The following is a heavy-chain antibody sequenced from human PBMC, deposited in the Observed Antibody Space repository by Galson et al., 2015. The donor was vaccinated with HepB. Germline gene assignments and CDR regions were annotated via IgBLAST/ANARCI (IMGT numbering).Heavy chain of an antibody. J-gene: IGHJ6*02. CDR3: ARHSAAGTGNYYYGMDV. D-gene: IGHD6-19*01. CDR1: GYSFTNYW. CDR2: IYPGDSDT. V-gene: IGHV5-51*01. Sequence: QSGAEVKKPGESLKISCKGSGYSFTNYWIGWVRQMPGKGLEWMGIIYPGDSDTRYSPSFQGQVTISADKSISTAYLQWSSLKASDTAMYYCARHSAAGTGNYYYGMDVWGQGTTVTVSS.